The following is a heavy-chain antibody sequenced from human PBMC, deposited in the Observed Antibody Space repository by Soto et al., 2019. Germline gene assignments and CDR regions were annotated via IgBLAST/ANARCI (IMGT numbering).Heavy chain of an antibody. J-gene: IGHJ4*02. Sequence: SETLSLTCTVSGGSISSYYWSWIRQPPGKGLEWIGYIYYSGSTNYNPSLKSRVTISVDTSKNQFSLKLSSVTAADTAVYYCARGRIDYGDYYFDYWGQGTLVTVSS. D-gene: IGHD4-17*01. CDR2: IYYSGST. CDR3: ARGRIDYGDYYFDY. CDR1: GGSISSYY. V-gene: IGHV4-59*01.